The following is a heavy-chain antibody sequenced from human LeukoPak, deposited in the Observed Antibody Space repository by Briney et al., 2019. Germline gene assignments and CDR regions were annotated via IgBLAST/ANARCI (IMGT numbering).Heavy chain of an antibody. D-gene: IGHD1-26*01. CDR2: IKQDGSEK. Sequence: GGSLRLSCAASGFTFSYYWMSWVRQAPGKGLEWVANIKQDGSEKYYVDSVKGRFTISRDNANDSLYLQMNSLRAEDMAVYYCARGTREPVWGQGTTVTVSS. V-gene: IGHV3-7*05. CDR3: ARGTREPV. CDR1: GFTFSYYW. J-gene: IGHJ6*02.